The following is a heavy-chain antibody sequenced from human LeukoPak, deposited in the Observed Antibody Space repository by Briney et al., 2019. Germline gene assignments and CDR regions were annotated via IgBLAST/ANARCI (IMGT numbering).Heavy chain of an antibody. CDR2: ISSSSSTI. J-gene: IGHJ5*02. V-gene: IGHV3-48*01. D-gene: IGHD2-15*01. CDR1: GFTFSSYS. CDR3: ARATVVVVTNWFDP. Sequence: GGSLRLSCAASGFTFSSYSMNWGRQAPGKGLEWVSYISSSSSTIYYADSVNGRFTVSTSNAKNSLYLQMNSLRAEDTAVYYCARATVVVVTNWFDPWGQGTLVTVSS.